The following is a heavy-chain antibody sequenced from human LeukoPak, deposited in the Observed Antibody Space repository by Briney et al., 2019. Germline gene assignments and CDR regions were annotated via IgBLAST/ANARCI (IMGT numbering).Heavy chain of an antibody. CDR3: AREGSAYSSRSQRWDY. V-gene: IGHV3-7*01. Sequence: GGSLRLSCAASGFTFSSYWMSWVRQAPGKGLEWVANINQDGSEKHYVDSVKGRFTISRDSAKNSLDLQMNSLRAEDTAVYYCAREGSAYSSRSQRWDYWGQGTLVTVSS. J-gene: IGHJ4*02. CDR1: GFTFSSYW. CDR2: INQDGSEK. D-gene: IGHD6-19*01.